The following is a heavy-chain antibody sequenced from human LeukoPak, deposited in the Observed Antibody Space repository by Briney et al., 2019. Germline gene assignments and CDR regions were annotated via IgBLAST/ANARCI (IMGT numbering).Heavy chain of an antibody. Sequence: SETLSLTCTVSGGSISSNSYYWGWIRQPPGKGLEWIGYIYHSGSTYYNPSLKSRVTISVDRSKNQFSLKLNSVTAADTAVYYCASGYSGYAEIYWGQGTLVTVSS. CDR3: ASGYSGYAEIY. CDR2: IYHSGST. CDR1: GGSISSNSYY. J-gene: IGHJ4*02. V-gene: IGHV4-39*07. D-gene: IGHD5-12*01.